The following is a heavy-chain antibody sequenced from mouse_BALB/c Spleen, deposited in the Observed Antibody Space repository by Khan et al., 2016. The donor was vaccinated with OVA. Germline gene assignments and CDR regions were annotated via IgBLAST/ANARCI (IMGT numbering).Heavy chain of an antibody. Sequence: QVQLKQSGAELVRPGVSVKISCKGSGYTFTDYPMHWVKQSHAKSLEWIGVISTYYGDASYNQKFKGKATMTVDKSSSTAYMELARLTSEDSAICYCARGSGFAYWGQGTLVTVSA. CDR3: ARGSGFAY. CDR1: GYTFTDYP. J-gene: IGHJ3*01. CDR2: ISTYYGDA. V-gene: IGHV1S137*01.